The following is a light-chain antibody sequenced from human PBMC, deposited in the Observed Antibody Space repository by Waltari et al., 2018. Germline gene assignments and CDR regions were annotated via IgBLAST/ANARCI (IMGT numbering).Light chain of an antibody. CDR1: QGLSSW. CDR3: QHYNSDSGFT. J-gene: IGKJ3*01. V-gene: IGKV1-5*03. CDR2: KAS. Sequence: DIQMTQSPSTLSASVGDRVTLTCRASQGLSSWLACYRQKPGKAPEILIYKASDSEGGVSSKFSGSVSGTEVTLTISSLQPDDFATYYCQHYNSDSGFTFGPGTKIDVK.